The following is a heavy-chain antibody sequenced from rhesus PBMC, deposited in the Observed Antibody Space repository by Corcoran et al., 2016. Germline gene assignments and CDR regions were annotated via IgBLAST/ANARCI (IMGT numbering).Heavy chain of an antibody. V-gene: IGHV4-147*01. CDR1: GGSISDSYY. J-gene: IGHJ4*01. D-gene: IGHD3-28*01. Sequence: QVQLQESGPGLVKPSETLSLTCTVSGGSISDSYYWNWIRQPPGKGLEWMGRNDGSGGTTSYNPSLKSRVTISKDTSKNQFSLKLSSVTAADTAVYYCARENYGSGYYTGDYWGQGVLVTVSS. CDR3: ARENYGSGYYTGDY. CDR2: NDGSGGTT.